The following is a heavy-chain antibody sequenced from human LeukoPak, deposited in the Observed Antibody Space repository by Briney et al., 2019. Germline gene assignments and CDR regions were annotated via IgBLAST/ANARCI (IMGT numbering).Heavy chain of an antibody. Sequence: GGSLRLSCAASGFTFSSYAMSWVRQAPGKGLEWVSAISGSGGSTYYADSVKGRFTISRDNSKNTLYLQMNSLRAEDTAVYYCAKSGCSSTSCYLWDVWGKGTTVTVSS. CDR1: GFTFSSYA. CDR3: AKSGCSSTSCYLWDV. J-gene: IGHJ6*04. D-gene: IGHD2-2*01. V-gene: IGHV3-23*01. CDR2: ISGSGGST.